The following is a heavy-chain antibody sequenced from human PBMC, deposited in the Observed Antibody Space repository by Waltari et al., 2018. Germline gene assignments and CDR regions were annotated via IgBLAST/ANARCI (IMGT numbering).Heavy chain of an antibody. CDR1: GGSISSSSYY. D-gene: IGHD2-15*01. J-gene: IGHJ5*02. CDR2: IYYSGST. Sequence: QLQLQESGPGLVKPSETLSLTCTVSGGSISSSSYYWGWIRQPPGKGLEWIGSIYYSGSTYYNPSLKSRVTISVDTSKNQFSLKLSSVTAADTAVYYCAPEDGAATPGGWFDPWGQGTLVTVSS. V-gene: IGHV4-39*07. CDR3: APEDGAATPGGWFDP.